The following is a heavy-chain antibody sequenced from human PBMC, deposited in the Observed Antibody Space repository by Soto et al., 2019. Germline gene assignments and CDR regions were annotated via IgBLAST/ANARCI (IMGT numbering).Heavy chain of an antibody. CDR3: ARDDYYDSSGYFDY. CDR1: GYTFTSYD. V-gene: IGHV1-8*01. D-gene: IGHD3-22*01. CDR2: MNPNSGNT. Sequence: ASVKVSCKASGYTFTSYDINWVRQATGQGLEWMGWMNPNSGNTGYAQKFQGRVTMTRNTSVSTAYMELSSLRSEDTAVYYCARDDYYDSSGYFDYWGQGTLVTVSS. J-gene: IGHJ4*02.